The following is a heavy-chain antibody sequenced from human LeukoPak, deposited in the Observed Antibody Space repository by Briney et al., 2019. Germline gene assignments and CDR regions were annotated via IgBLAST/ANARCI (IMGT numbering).Heavy chain of an antibody. J-gene: IGHJ4*02. V-gene: IGHV3-23*01. CDR2: ISGSGGST. D-gene: IGHD3-10*01. CDR3: AKEPFGELYSRFDY. Sequence: GGTLRLSCAASAFTFTSYAVSWVRQAPGKGLEWVSAISGSGGSTYYAAPVKGRFTISRDNSKNTLYLQMNSLRAEDTAVYYCAKEPFGELYSRFDYWGQGTLVTVSS. CDR1: AFTFTSYA.